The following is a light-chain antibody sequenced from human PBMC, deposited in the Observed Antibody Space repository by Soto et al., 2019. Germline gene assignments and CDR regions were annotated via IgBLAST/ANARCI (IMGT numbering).Light chain of an antibody. CDR2: DVS. Sequence: QSALTQPRSVSGSPGQSVTISCTGTSSDVGGYSYVSWYQQHPGKAPKLMIYDVSKRPSGVPDRFSGSKSGNTASLTISGLQAEDEADYYCCSYAGSYLRVFGTGTKVTVL. V-gene: IGLV2-11*01. J-gene: IGLJ1*01. CDR3: CSYAGSYLRV. CDR1: SSDVGGYSY.